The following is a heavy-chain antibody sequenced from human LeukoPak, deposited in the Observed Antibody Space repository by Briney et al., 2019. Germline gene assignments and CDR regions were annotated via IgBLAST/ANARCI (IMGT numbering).Heavy chain of an antibody. V-gene: IGHV3-72*01. Sequence: PGGSLRLSCAASGFTFNDHYMDWVRQAPGKGLEWVGRIRNKPNSYTTEYAASVKGRFTISRDDSKNSLYLQMNSLKTEDTAFYYCARVRGYSGYNSIDYWGQGALVTVSS. CDR1: GFTFNDHY. CDR2: IRNKPNSYTT. J-gene: IGHJ4*02. CDR3: ARVRGYSGYNSIDY. D-gene: IGHD5-12*01.